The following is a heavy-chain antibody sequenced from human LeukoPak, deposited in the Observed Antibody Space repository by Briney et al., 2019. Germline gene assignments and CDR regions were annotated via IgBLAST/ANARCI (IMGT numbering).Heavy chain of an antibody. CDR1: GFTLSSSW. CDR2: INTGGSST. CDR3: ARPYSSAWANALDI. Sequence: GGSLRLSCAVSGFTLSSSWMYWVRQAPGKGLVWVSRINTGGSSTAYADSVKGRFTISRDNAENTLYLQMNSLRVEDTAVYYCARPYSSAWANALDIWGQGTMVTVSS. D-gene: IGHD6-19*01. J-gene: IGHJ3*02. V-gene: IGHV3-74*01.